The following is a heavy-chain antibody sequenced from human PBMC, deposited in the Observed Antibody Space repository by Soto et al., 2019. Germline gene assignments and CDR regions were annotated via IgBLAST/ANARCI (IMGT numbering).Heavy chain of an antibody. Sequence: GGSLRLSCAASGFTFSDYYMSWIRQAPGKGLEWVSYISSSGSTIYYADSVKGRFTISRDNANNSLYLQMNSLRAEDTAVYYCARDASHYYYYYMDVWGKGTTVTVSS. CDR2: ISSSGSTI. V-gene: IGHV3-11*01. CDR1: GFTFSDYY. CDR3: ARDASHYYYYYMDV. J-gene: IGHJ6*03.